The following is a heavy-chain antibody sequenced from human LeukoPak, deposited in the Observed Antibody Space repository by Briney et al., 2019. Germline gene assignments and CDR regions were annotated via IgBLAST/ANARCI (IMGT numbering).Heavy chain of an antibody. Sequence: ASVKVSCKASGYTFTGYYMHWVRQAPGQGLEWMGWINPNSGGTHYAQKFQGRVTMTRDTSISTAYMELSRLRSDDTAVYYCARDGSGDPTMTAFDYWGQGTLVTVSS. CDR3: ARDGSGDPTMTAFDY. D-gene: IGHD3-10*01. J-gene: IGHJ4*02. V-gene: IGHV1-2*02. CDR1: GYTFTGYY. CDR2: INPNSGGT.